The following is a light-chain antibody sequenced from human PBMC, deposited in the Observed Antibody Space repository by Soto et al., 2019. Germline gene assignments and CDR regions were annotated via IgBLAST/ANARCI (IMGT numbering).Light chain of an antibody. CDR1: SANIGAAYN. J-gene: IGLJ1*01. Sequence: QSALTQPRSVSGSPGQSVTISCTGSSANIGAAYNVDWYQQLPGTAPKLLIYGNNNRPSGVPARFSGSKSGTSASLAIAGLQAEDEGDYYCQSYDSSLSGYVFGTGTKLTVL. V-gene: IGLV1-40*01. CDR3: QSYDSSLSGYV. CDR2: GNN.